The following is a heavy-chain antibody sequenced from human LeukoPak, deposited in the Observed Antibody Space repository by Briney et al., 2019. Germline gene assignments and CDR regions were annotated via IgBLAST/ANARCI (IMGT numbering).Heavy chain of an antibody. CDR2: ISGSGGST. CDR1: GSTFGNYY. J-gene: IGHJ6*02. Sequence: GGSLRLSCAASGSTFGNYYMSWVRQAPGKGLEWVSAISGSGGSTYYADSVKGRFTISRDNSKNTLYLQMNSLRAEDTAVYYCAKAYYYDSSGFYYYYYYGMDVWGQGTTVTGSS. D-gene: IGHD3-22*01. V-gene: IGHV3-23*01. CDR3: AKAYYYDSSGFYYYYYYGMDV.